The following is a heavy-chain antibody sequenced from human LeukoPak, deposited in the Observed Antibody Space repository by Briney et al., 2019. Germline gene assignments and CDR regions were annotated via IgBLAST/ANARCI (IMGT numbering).Heavy chain of an antibody. Sequence: PSETLSLTCAVYGGSFSGYYWSWIRQPPGKGLEWIGEINHSGSTNYNPSFKSRVTISVDTSKNQFSLKLSSVTAADTAVYYCARAWSGSYPFDYWGQGTLVTVPS. CDR1: GGSFSGYY. CDR2: INHSGST. J-gene: IGHJ4*02. D-gene: IGHD1-26*01. CDR3: ARAWSGSYPFDY. V-gene: IGHV4-34*01.